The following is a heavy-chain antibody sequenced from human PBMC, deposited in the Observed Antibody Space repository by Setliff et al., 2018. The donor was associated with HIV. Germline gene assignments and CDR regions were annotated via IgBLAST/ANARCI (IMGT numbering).Heavy chain of an antibody. CDR2: IYYSGNT. D-gene: IGHD3-3*01. CDR1: GGSISSGGYY. CDR3: ARTHYNFNLLEYYYYMDV. V-gene: IGHV4-31*03. J-gene: IGHJ6*03. Sequence: SETLSLTCTVSGGSISSGGYYWSWIRQHPGKGLEWIGFIYYSGNTYYNPSLKRRVSMSVDTSKNQFSLNLSSMTAADTAVYYCARTHYNFNLLEYYYYMDVWGKGTTVTVSS.